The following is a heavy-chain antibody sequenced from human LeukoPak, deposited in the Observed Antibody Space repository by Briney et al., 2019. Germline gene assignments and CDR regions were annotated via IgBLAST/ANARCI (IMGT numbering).Heavy chain of an antibody. Sequence: PGGSLRLSCAASGFTFSDHYIDWVRQAPGKGLEWVGRTRNKANSYTTEYAASVKGRFTISRDDSKNSLYPQMSSLKTEDTAVYYCVRAHRIVGGTSHFDYWGQGTLVTVSS. CDR3: VRAHRIVGGTSHFDY. CDR1: GFTFSDHY. V-gene: IGHV3-72*01. D-gene: IGHD1-26*01. CDR2: TRNKANSYTT. J-gene: IGHJ4*02.